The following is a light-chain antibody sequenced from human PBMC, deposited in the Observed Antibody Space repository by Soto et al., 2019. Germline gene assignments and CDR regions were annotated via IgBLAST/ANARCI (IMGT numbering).Light chain of an antibody. Sequence: DIVMTQYPDSLAVSLGERATINCKSSQSVLYSSNNKNYLAWYQQKPGQPPKLLIYWASTRESGVPDRFSGSGSGTDFTLTISSLQAEDVAVYYCQQYSTPRTFGQGTKLEIK. CDR3: QQYSTPRT. CDR2: WAS. V-gene: IGKV4-1*01. J-gene: IGKJ2*01. CDR1: QSVLYSSNNKNY.